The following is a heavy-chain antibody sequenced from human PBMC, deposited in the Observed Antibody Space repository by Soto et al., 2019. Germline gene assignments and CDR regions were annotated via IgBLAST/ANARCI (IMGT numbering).Heavy chain of an antibody. V-gene: IGHV1-8*01. CDR3: ARGVDAGVDV. Sequence: QVQLVQTGAEVTKPGASVKVSCKASGYTFTSYDINWVRQATGQGLEWMGWMNPNSGATGYAQKFQGRVTMTRDTTISTAYMELSNLRSEDTDIYYCARGVDAGVDVWGQGTTVTVSS. CDR2: MNPNSGAT. J-gene: IGHJ6*02. CDR1: GYTFTSYD. D-gene: IGHD1-1*01.